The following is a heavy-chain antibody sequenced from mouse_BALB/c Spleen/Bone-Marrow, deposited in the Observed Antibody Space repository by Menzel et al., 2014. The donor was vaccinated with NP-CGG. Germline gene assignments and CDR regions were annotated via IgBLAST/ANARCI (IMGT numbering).Heavy chain of an antibody. V-gene: IGHV14-3*02. CDR2: IDPANGNT. J-gene: IGHJ3*01. CDR3: ARRGLLWHPWFAY. D-gene: IGHD2-1*01. Sequence: EVQRVESGAELVKPGASVKLSCTASGFNIKDTYMHWVKQRPEQGLEWIGRIDPANGNTKYDPKFQGKATITADTSSNTAYLQLSSLTSEDTTVYYCARRGLLWHPWFAYWGQGTLVTVSA. CDR1: GFNIKDTY.